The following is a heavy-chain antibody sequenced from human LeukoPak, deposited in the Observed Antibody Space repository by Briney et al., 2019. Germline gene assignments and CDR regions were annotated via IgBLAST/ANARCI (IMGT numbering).Heavy chain of an antibody. V-gene: IGHV3-21*01. CDR1: GFTFSSYS. Sequence: GGSLRLSCAASGFTFSSYSMNWVRQAPGKGLEWVSSISSSSSYIYYADSVKGRFTISRDNAKNSLYLQMNSLRAEDTAVYYCARRYCSGGSCYAFDYWGQGTLVTVSS. CDR2: ISSSSSYI. CDR3: ARRYCSGGSCYAFDY. D-gene: IGHD2-15*01. J-gene: IGHJ4*02.